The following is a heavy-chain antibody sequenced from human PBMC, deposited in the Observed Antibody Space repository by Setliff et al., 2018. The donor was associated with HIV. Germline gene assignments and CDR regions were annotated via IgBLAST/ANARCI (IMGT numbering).Heavy chain of an antibody. V-gene: IGHV3-30*02. CDR1: GLTFKSYG. CDR2: IQYDESNK. CDR3: AKDGDCGGDCFSSLSLRGVVDH. D-gene: IGHD2-21*02. J-gene: IGHJ4*02. Sequence: SLRLSCAVSGLTFKSYGFHWVRQIPGKGPEWVTFIQYDESNKHYVDSVKGRFTISRDNSKNTLYLQMSSLRAEDTAVYYCAKDGDCGGDCFSSLSLRGVVDHWGQGSLVTVSS.